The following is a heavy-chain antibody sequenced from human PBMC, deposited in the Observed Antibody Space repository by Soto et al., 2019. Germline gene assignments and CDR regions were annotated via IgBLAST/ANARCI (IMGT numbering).Heavy chain of an antibody. V-gene: IGHV4-39*01. J-gene: IGHJ5*02. Sequence: KPSETLSLNCSVSGGSINSSSYFWGWVRQPPGKGLEWIGGIYYSGSTYYNPSLRSRVTISVDTSKNQFSLKLSSVTAADTAVFYCARHYSSGSRNWFDPWGQGTLVTVSS. D-gene: IGHD6-19*01. CDR1: GGSINSSSYF. CDR2: IYYSGST. CDR3: ARHYSSGSRNWFDP.